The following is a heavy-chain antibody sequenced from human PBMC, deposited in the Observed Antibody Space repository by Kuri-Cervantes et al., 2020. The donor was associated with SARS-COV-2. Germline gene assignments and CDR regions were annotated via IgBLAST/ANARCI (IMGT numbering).Heavy chain of an antibody. CDR3: AKDQGDSYGISYFDY. CDR1: GFTFSSYG. J-gene: IGHJ4*02. D-gene: IGHD5-18*01. Sequence: GESLKISCAASGFTFSSYGMHWVRQAPGKGLEWVAVISYDGSNKYYADSVKGRFTISRDNSKNTLYLQMNSLRAEDTAGYYCAKDQGDSYGISYFDYWGQGTLVTVSS. V-gene: IGHV3-30*18. CDR2: ISYDGSNK.